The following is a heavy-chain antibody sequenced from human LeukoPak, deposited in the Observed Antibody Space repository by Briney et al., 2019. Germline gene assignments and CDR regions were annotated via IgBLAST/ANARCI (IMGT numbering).Heavy chain of an antibody. CDR2: ISGDGDST. CDR3: AKDLGPSGAAWFDP. V-gene: IGHV3-43*02. D-gene: IGHD4-17*01. Sequence: GGSLRLSCAASGFTFSSYWMHWVRQAPGKGLEWVSLISGDGDSTYYADSVKGRFTISRDNSKNSLYLQMNSLRTEDTALYYCAKDLGPSGAAWFDPWGQGNLVTVSS. J-gene: IGHJ5*02. CDR1: GFTFSSYW.